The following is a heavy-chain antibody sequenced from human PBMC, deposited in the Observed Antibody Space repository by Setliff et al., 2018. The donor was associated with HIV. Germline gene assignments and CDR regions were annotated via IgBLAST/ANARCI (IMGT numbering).Heavy chain of an antibody. Sequence: PLSLTCPILGDSIRSRAFYWSWVRQVPGKGLEWIGHIYNSGPASYNPSLKNRLVILMNSTDNHFSLRLDFVTAADTAVYYCARAAYVWGTYRFSPFDFWGQGAQVTVSS. D-gene: IGHD3-16*02. J-gene: IGHJ4*02. CDR3: ARAAYVWGTYRFSPFDF. CDR2: IYNSGPA. V-gene: IGHV4-31*03. CDR1: GDSIRSRAFY.